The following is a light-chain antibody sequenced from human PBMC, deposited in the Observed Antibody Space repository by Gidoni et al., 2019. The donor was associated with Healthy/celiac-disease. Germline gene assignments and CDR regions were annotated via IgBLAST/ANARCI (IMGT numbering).Light chain of an antibody. V-gene: IGKV1-39*01. J-gene: IGKJ1*01. Sequence: DIELTQSPSSLSAYVGDRVTITCRASQSSSGYLNWYQQKPGTAPKLLIYAASSLQSGIPPRFSGSGSGTDLTLTISSLQPEDFATYYCQQSDSTPWTFGQGTKVEIK. CDR1: QSSSGY. CDR2: AAS. CDR3: QQSDSTPWT.